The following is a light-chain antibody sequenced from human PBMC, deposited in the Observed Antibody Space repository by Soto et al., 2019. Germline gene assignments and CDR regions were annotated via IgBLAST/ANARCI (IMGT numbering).Light chain of an antibody. Sequence: AIRMTQSPFSFSASTGDGVTITCRASQGISSYLAWYQQKPGKAPKLLIYAASTLQSGVPSSFSGSGSGTDFTLTISCLQSEEFATYYCQQYYSYPFTFGPGTKVDIK. V-gene: IGKV1-8*01. CDR3: QQYYSYPFT. CDR1: QGISSY. CDR2: AAS. J-gene: IGKJ3*01.